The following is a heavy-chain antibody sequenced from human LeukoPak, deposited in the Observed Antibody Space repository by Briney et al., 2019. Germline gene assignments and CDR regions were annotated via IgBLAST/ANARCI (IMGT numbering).Heavy chain of an antibody. Sequence: GGSLRLSCAASGFTFSNAWMSWVRQAPGKGLEWVGRIKSKTDGGTTDYAAPVKGRFTISRDDSKNTLYLQMNSLKTEDTAVYYCTTDLYYYDSSGSLPIDYWGQGTLVTVSS. CDR3: TTDLYYYDSSGSLPIDY. CDR1: GFTFSNAW. J-gene: IGHJ4*02. CDR2: IKSKTDGGTT. D-gene: IGHD3-22*01. V-gene: IGHV3-15*01.